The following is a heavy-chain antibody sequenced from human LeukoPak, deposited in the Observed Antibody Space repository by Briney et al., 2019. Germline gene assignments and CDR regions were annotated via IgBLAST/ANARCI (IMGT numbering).Heavy chain of an antibody. CDR1: GFPFHSFW. J-gene: IGHJ4*02. Sequence: GSLRLSCAASGFPFHSFWMHWVRQAPGKGLVWVSDMNEYSTTIRYADSVKGRFTISRDNAKSILYLQMNNLRAEDTAMYFCARGGVNPVDHWDQGTLVTVSS. V-gene: IGHV3-74*01. CDR2: MNEYSTTI. D-gene: IGHD1-14*01. CDR3: ARGGVNPVDH.